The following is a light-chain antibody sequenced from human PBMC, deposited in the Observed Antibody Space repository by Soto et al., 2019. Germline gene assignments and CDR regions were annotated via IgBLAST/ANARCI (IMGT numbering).Light chain of an antibody. Sequence: NFMLTQPHSVSESTGKTVTISCTRNSGSIAINYVQWYQQRPGSAPTTVIYEDNQRPSGVPDRFSGSIDSSSNSASLTISGLKTEDEADYYCQSYDSSNDVIFGGGTKLTVL. CDR1: SGSIAINY. V-gene: IGLV6-57*04. CDR3: QSYDSSNDVI. CDR2: EDN. J-gene: IGLJ2*01.